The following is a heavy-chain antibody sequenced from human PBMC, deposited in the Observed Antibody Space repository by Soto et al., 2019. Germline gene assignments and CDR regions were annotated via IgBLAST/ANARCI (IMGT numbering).Heavy chain of an antibody. CDR3: ARDYYDSSGRPTIDY. CDR2: INHSGST. J-gene: IGHJ4*02. D-gene: IGHD3-22*01. V-gene: IGHV4-34*01. Sequence: QVQLQQWGAGLLKPSETLSLTCAVYGGSFSGYYWSWIRQPPGKGLEWIGEINHSGSTNYNPSLKSRVTISVVTSKNQFSLKLSSVTAADTAVYYCARDYYDSSGRPTIDYWGQGTLVTVSS. CDR1: GGSFSGYY.